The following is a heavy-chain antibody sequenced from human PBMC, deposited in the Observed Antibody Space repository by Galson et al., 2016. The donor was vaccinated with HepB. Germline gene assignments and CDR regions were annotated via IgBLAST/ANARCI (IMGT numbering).Heavy chain of an antibody. Sequence: SLRLSCAASGFTFSSYAMNWVRQAPGKGLEWVATLTGSGGGTYYADSVKGRSTISRDNSKNTLYLEMISLRAGDTAVYYCAKVPHHGAGWPREIDYWGQGTLVIVSS. D-gene: IGHD6-19*01. CDR1: GFTFSSYA. V-gene: IGHV3-23*01. J-gene: IGHJ4*02. CDR3: AKVPHHGAGWPREIDY. CDR2: LTGSGGGT.